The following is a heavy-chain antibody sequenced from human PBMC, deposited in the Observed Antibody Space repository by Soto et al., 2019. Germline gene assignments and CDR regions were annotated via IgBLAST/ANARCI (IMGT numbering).Heavy chain of an antibody. CDR1: GFAFSAYY. CDR2: IKKDGSEK. J-gene: IGHJ4*02. CDR3: AREMRANGYFDY. Sequence: EVQLVESGGGVVQPGGSLRLSCAASGFAFSAYYMTWVRKAPGKGLEWVANIKKDGSEKYYAGSVNGRFIISRDDAKNLLCLQMNSLRVEDTAVYYCAREMRANGYFDYWGQGTPVTVSA. V-gene: IGHV3-7*01.